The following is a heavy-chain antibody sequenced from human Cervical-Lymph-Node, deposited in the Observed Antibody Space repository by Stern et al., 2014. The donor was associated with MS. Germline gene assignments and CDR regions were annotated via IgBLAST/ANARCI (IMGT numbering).Heavy chain of an antibody. CDR3: ASYAMDV. CDR2: ISYDGSNT. Sequence: VQLVQSGGGVVQPGRSLRLSCAASGFTFSGYAMHWVRQALGKGLEWVAVISYDGSNTYYADSVKGRFTISRDNSKNTLFLQMDSLRIEDTAVYYCASYAMDVWGQATTVTVSS. J-gene: IGHJ6*02. V-gene: IGHV3-30*04. CDR1: GFTFSGYA.